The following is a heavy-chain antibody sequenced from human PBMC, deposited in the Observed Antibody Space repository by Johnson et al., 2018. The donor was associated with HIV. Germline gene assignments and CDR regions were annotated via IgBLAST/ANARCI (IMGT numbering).Heavy chain of an antibody. D-gene: IGHD5-18*01. J-gene: IGHJ3*02. Sequence: EVQLVESGGGLVQPGGSLRLSCAASGFTFSSYDMHWVRQATGKGLEWVSAIGTAGDTYYPGSVKGRFTISRDNSKNTLYLQMNSLRAEDTAVYYCARDCSYGSNDAFDIWGQGTMVTVSS. CDR2: IGTAGDT. V-gene: IGHV3-13*01. CDR3: ARDCSYGSNDAFDI. CDR1: GFTFSSYD.